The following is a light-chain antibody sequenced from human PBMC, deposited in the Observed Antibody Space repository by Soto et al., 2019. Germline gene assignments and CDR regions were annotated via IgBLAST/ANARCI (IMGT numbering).Light chain of an antibody. Sequence: EVVLAQPPDTLSLSPGARATLSCRTSQSVGTFLNWYQHKPGQAPRLLIYDVSKRATGIPARFGGSGSGTDFHLNIRKLEPEDFAVYYCQRRATWPPSVTFGGGT. J-gene: IGKJ4*01. CDR3: QRRATWPPSVT. CDR1: QSVGTF. CDR2: DVS. V-gene: IGKV3-11*01.